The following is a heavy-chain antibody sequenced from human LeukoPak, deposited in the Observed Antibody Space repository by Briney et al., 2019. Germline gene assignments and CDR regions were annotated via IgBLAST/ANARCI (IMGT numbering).Heavy chain of an antibody. V-gene: IGHV4-34*01. CDR2: INHSGST. CDR1: GGSLSGYY. Sequence: SETLSLTCAVYGGSLSGYYWSWIRQPPGKGLEWIGEINHSGSTNYNPSLKSRVTISVDTSKNQFSLKLSSVTAADTAVYYCARGLRRYYYDSSGTGAFDIWGQGAMVTVSS. CDR3: ARGLRRYYYDSSGTGAFDI. D-gene: IGHD3-22*01. J-gene: IGHJ3*02.